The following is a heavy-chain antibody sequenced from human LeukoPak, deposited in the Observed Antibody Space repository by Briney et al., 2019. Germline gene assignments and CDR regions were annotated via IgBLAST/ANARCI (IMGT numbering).Heavy chain of an antibody. D-gene: IGHD6-13*01. V-gene: IGHV1-2*02. CDR3: ARGAVPRTEGYYFDF. Sequence: ASVKVSCKAPGYTFTAYYIHWVRQAPGQGLEWMGWINPHSGDTKSPQKFQGRVTMTGDTSISTAYMELSRLKSDDTAVYYCARGAVPRTEGYYFDFWGQGTLVTVSS. J-gene: IGHJ4*02. CDR2: INPHSGDT. CDR1: GYTFTAYY.